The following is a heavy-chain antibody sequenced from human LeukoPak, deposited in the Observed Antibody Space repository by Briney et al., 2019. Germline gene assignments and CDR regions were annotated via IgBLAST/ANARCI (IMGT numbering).Heavy chain of an antibody. CDR2: SSASGDSP. J-gene: IGHJ1*01. CDR3: AKGVYGSGSYRVYFEP. CDR1: GFTFNNYA. V-gene: IGHV3-23*01. D-gene: IGHD3-10*01. Sequence: GGSLRLSCTASGFTFNNYAMSWVRQAPGKGLEWVPASSASGDSPYYADSVKGRFTISRDNSKNTLDLQMNSLRVEDTAVYYCAKGVYGSGSYRVYFEPWGQGTLFTVS.